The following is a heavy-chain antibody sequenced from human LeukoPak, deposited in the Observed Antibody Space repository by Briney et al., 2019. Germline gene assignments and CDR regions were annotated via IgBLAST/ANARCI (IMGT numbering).Heavy chain of an antibody. Sequence: SGPTLVNPTQTLTLTCTVSGFSLSTGGTCVSWIRQPPGKALEWLARIDWDDDKYYSTSPRTRLTISKDTSKNQVVLTMTNVDPVDTGTYYCARTPNYYDSGYYFDYWGQGTLVTVSS. D-gene: IGHD3-16*01. CDR3: ARTPNYYDSGYYFDY. CDR2: IDWDDDK. CDR1: GFSLSTGGTC. J-gene: IGHJ4*02. V-gene: IGHV2-70*11.